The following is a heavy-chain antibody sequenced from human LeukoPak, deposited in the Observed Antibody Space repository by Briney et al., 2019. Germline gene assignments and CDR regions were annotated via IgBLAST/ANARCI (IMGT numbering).Heavy chain of an antibody. J-gene: IGHJ4*02. CDR3: ARDPDRSGWSTFEY. CDR1: GFTLRSHW. D-gene: IGHD6-19*01. CDR2: ISSDGITT. V-gene: IGHV3-74*01. Sequence: PGGSLRLSCAASGFTLRSHWMHWVRQAPGKGLVWVSRISSDGITTTYADSVKGRFTISRDNAKNTLYLQMNSLRAEDTALYFCARDPDRSGWSTFEYWGQGTLVTVSS.